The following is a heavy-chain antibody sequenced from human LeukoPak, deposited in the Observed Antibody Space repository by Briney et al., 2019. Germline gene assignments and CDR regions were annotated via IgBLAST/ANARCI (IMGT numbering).Heavy chain of an antibody. CDR1: GFTFGDYA. Sequence: GRSLRLSCTASGFTFGDYAMSWVRQAPGKGLEWVGFIRSKAYGGTTEYAASVEGRFTISRDDSKSIAYLQMNSLKTEDTAVYYCTRKSYSQGFDYWGQGTLVTVSS. D-gene: IGHD6-13*01. CDR3: TRKSYSQGFDY. CDR2: IRSKAYGGTT. J-gene: IGHJ4*02. V-gene: IGHV3-49*04.